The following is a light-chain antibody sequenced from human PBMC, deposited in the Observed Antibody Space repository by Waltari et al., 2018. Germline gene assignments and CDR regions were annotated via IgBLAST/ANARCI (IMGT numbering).Light chain of an antibody. CDR3: QQYANVPLT. J-gene: IGKJ4*01. CDR2: DAS. CDR1: QDIRKN. V-gene: IGKV1-33*01. Sequence: DIQMTQSPSSLSASVGDRGTITCQASQDIRKNLNWFQQKPGKAPQVLIFDASNSQAPVPSRFSGSGSGTDFAFSISSLQPEDIGTYYCQQYANVPLTFGGGTRVEIK.